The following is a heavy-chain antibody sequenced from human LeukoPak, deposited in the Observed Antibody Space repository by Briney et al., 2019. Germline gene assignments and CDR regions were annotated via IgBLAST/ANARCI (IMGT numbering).Heavy chain of an antibody. CDR2: IKEDGSEK. D-gene: IGHD2-2*01. CDR3: TRDRLACTSTACYSSFDY. CDR1: GFTFRNYW. J-gene: IGHJ4*02. V-gene: IGHV3-7*01. Sequence: GGSLRLSCAASGFTFRNYWMIWLRQAPGKGLEWVANIKEDGSEKNYVDSVKGRFTISRDKAKNSLYLQMNSLRAEDTAVYYCTRDRLACTSTACYSSFDYWGQGTLVTVSS.